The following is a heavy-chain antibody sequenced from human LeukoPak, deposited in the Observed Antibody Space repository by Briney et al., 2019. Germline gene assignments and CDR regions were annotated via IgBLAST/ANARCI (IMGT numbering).Heavy chain of an antibody. CDR3: ASGYSYGSADY. V-gene: IGHV3-9*01. D-gene: IGHD5-18*01. J-gene: IGHJ4*02. CDR2: ISWNSGSI. CDR1: GFTFDDYA. Sequence: PGGSLRLSCAASGFTFDDYAMLWVRQAPGKGLEWVSGISWNSGSIGYTDSVKGRFTISRDNAKNSLYLQMNSLRAEDTALYYCASGYSYGSADYWGQGTLVTVSS.